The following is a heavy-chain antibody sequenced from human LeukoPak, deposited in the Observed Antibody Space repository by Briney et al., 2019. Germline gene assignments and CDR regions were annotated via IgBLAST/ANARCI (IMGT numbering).Heavy chain of an antibody. CDR1: GGTLSGFA. J-gene: IGHJ6*04. CDR3: ASRWILGYCSSNTCGHNYYNGMDV. CDR2: IIPMYTTA. Sequence: SVKVSCKVSGGTLSGFAISWARQAPGQGLEWMGGIIPMYTTANYAQKFQGRVTITADESTNTAYMKLSSLRSEDTAVYYCASRWILGYCSSNTCGHNYYNGMDVWGKGTTVTVSP. V-gene: IGHV1-69*01. D-gene: IGHD2-2*01.